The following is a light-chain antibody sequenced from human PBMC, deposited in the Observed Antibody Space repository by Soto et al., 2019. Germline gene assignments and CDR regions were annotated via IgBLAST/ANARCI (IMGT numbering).Light chain of an antibody. CDR3: QQYNNWPKWT. CDR1: QSVSRN. CDR2: GAS. Sequence: VVMTQSPATLSVSPGESATLSCRASQSVSRNLAWYQQKPGQAPRLLLYGASTRATGIPARFSGSGSGTEFTLTISSLQSEDFAVYYRQQYNNWPKWTFGQGTKVDIX. V-gene: IGKV3-15*01. J-gene: IGKJ1*01.